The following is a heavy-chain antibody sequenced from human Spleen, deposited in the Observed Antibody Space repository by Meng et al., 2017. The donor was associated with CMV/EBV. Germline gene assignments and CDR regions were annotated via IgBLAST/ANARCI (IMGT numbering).Heavy chain of an antibody. D-gene: IGHD3-22*01. CDR2: INPNSGGT. CDR1: RYTFCSYD. CDR3: ARTSSDTSGYSRDYFDY. Sequence: ASVKVSCKTSRYTFCSYDIKWVRQAPGQGLEWMGWINPNSGGTNYAQKFQGRVTLTRDTSISTAYMELSSLRSDDTAVYYCARTSSDTSGYSRDYFDYWGQGTLVTVSS. J-gene: IGHJ4*02. V-gene: IGHV1-2*02.